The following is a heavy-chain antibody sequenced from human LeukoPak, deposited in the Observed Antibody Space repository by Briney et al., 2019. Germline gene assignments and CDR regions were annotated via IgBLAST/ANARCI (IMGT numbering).Heavy chain of an antibody. CDR1: GGSISSYY. Sequence: SETLSLTCTVSGGSISSYYWSWIRQPAGKGLEWIGRIYTSGSTNYNPSLKSRVTMSVDTSKNQFSLKLSSVTAADTAVYYCARVPIVVVPAAIEGHWYFDLWGRGTLVTVSS. J-gene: IGHJ2*01. V-gene: IGHV4-4*07. CDR2: IYTSGST. D-gene: IGHD2-2*01. CDR3: ARVPIVVVPAAIEGHWYFDL.